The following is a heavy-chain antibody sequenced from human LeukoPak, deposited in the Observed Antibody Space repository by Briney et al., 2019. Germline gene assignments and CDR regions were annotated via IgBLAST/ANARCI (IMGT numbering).Heavy chain of an antibody. J-gene: IGHJ4*02. Sequence: PGGSLRLSCAASGFTFSSYAMHWVRQAPGKGLEWVAVISYDETNKYYADSVKGRFTISRDNSKNTLYLQMNSLRAEDTAVYYCANPKDSYGLGYWGQGTLVTVSS. V-gene: IGHV3-30*04. CDR1: GFTFSSYA. D-gene: IGHD5-18*01. CDR2: ISYDETNK. CDR3: ANPKDSYGLGY.